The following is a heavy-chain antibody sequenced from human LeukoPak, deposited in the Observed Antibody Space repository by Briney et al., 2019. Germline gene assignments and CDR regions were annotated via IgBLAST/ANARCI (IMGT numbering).Heavy chain of an antibody. V-gene: IGHV3-9*01. D-gene: IGHD5-18*01. J-gene: IGHJ4*02. CDR1: GFTFDDYA. Sequence: PGGSLRLSCAASGFTFDDYAMHWVRQAPGKGLEWVSGISWNRGSIGYADSVKGRFTISRDNAKNSLYLQMNSLRAEDTAVYYCARCTAMVYDYWGQGTLVTVSS. CDR3: ARCTAMVYDY. CDR2: ISWNRGSI.